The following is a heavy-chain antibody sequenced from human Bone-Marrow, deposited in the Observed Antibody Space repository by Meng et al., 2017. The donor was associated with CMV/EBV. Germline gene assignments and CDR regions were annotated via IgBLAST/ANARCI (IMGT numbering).Heavy chain of an antibody. J-gene: IGHJ4*02. CDR3: ASSTGYFLYNDRGY. V-gene: IGHV3-74*01. CDR1: GFTFSSYD. CDR2: INSDGRST. Sequence: GESLKISCAASGFTFSSYDMHWVRQAPGKGLEWVSRINSDGRSTTYADSVKGRFTISRDNAKNTLYLQMNSLRAEDTAVYYCASSTGYFLYNDRGYWGQGTLVTVSS. D-gene: IGHD2/OR15-2a*01.